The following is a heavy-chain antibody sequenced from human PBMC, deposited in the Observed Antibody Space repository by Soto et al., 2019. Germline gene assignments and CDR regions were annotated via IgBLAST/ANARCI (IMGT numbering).Heavy chain of an antibody. J-gene: IGHJ6*02. D-gene: IGHD5-18*01. V-gene: IGHV4-34*01. Sequence: NPSETLSLTXAVYSGSFSGYYWSWIRQPPGKGLEWIGEINHSGGTNYNPSLKSRVTISEDTSKNQISLKLSSVTAADTAVYYCARHRGHSYGTTTLYYYYYGMDVWGQGTTVTVSS. CDR3: ARHRGHSYGTTTLYYYYYGMDV. CDR2: INHSGGT. CDR1: SGSFSGYY.